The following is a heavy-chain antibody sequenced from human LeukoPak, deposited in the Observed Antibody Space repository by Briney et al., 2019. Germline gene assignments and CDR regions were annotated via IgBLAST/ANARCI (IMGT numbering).Heavy chain of an antibody. V-gene: IGHV4-34*01. CDR3: ARGTIFDY. J-gene: IGHJ4*02. Sequence: SETLSLTCAVYGGSFSGHYWSWIRQPPGKGLEWIGEINHSGSTNYNPSLKSRVTISVDTSKNQFSLKLSSVTAVDTAVYYCARGTIFDYWGQGTLVTVSS. D-gene: IGHD1-1*01. CDR2: INHSGST. CDR1: GGSFSGHY.